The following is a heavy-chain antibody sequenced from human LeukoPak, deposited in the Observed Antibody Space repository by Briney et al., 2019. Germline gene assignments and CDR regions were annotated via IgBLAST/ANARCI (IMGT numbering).Heavy chain of an antibody. CDR1: GGSISSYY. CDR2: IYYSGST. Sequence: SETLSLTCTASGGSISSYYWSWIRQPPGKGLEWIGYIYYSGSTNYNPSLKSRATISVDTSKNQFSLKLSSVTAADTAVYYCARDFTGNAFDIWGQGTMVTVSS. CDR3: ARDFTGNAFDI. V-gene: IGHV4-59*01. J-gene: IGHJ3*02. D-gene: IGHD3-10*01.